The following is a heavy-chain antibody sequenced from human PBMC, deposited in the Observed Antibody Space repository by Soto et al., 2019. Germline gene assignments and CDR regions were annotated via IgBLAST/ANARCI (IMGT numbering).Heavy chain of an antibody. CDR1: GYTFTSYY. V-gene: IGHV1-46*01. Sequence: QVQLVQSGAEVKKPGASVKVSCKASGYTFTSYYMHWLRQPPGQGLEWMGIINPSGGSTSYAQKFQGRVTMTRDTSTSTVYMELSSLRSEDTAVYYCARDLGYCTNGVCYYFDYWGQGTLVTVSS. J-gene: IGHJ4*02. CDR2: INPSGGST. CDR3: ARDLGYCTNGVCYYFDY. D-gene: IGHD2-8*01.